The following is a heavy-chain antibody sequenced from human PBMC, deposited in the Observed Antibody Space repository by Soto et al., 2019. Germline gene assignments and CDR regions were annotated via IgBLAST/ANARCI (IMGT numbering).Heavy chain of an antibody. D-gene: IGHD5-12*01. Sequence: EVQLLESGGGLVQPGGSLRLSCAASGFTFSSYAMSWVRQAPGKGLEWVSAISGSGGSTYYADSVKGRFTISRDNSKNTLYVQVNGVGAEETGVYYCAKDRLIVATSWYGMDVW. CDR2: ISGSGGST. CDR1: GFTFSSYA. CDR3: AKDRLIVATSWYGMDV. J-gene: IGHJ6*01. V-gene: IGHV3-23*01.